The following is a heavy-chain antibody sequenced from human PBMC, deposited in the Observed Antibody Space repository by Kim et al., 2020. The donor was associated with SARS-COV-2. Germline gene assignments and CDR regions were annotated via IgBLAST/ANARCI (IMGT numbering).Heavy chain of an antibody. CDR3: ARVWTHSGRHY. Sequence: EKHYVDSVKGRFTVSRDNAKNSLYLEMNSLRDEDTAVYDCARVWTHSGRHYWGQGTLVTVSS. CDR2: EK. J-gene: IGHJ4*02. D-gene: IGHD3-3*01. V-gene: IGHV3-7*03.